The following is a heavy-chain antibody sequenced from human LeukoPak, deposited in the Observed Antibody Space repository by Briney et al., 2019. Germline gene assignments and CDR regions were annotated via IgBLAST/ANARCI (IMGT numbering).Heavy chain of an antibody. D-gene: IGHD3-10*01. CDR3: ARVGSGNYYAY. Sequence: GGSLRLSCAASGFTFSSYWMHWVRHAPGKGLVWVSRINSAGSSTDYADSVKGRFTISRDNAKDTLYLQMNSLRAEDTAVYYCARVGSGNYYAYWGQGTLVTVSS. V-gene: IGHV3-74*01. J-gene: IGHJ4*02. CDR1: GFTFSSYW. CDR2: INSAGSST.